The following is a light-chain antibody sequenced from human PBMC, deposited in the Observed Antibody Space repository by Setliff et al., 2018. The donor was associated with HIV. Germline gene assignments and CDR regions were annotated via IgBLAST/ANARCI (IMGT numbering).Light chain of an antibody. V-gene: IGLV2-23*01. CDR2: QAT. CDR1: SSDIGRYNL. CDR3: CSNTGSNTYV. Sequence: QSVLTQPGSVSGSPGQSITISCTGTSSDIGRYNLVSWYQQYPGKAPKLMIYQATKRPSGVSNRFSGSKSGNTASLTISGLQAEDEADYYCCSNTGSNTYVVGSGTKV. J-gene: IGLJ1*01.